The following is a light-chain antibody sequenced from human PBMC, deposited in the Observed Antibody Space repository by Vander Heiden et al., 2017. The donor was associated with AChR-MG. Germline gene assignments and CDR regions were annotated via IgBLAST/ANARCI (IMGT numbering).Light chain of an antibody. CDR2: HTK. CDR3: LLSYGGARV. V-gene: IGLV7-46*01. CDR1: TGAVTSGHY. Sequence: QAVVTQESSLTVSPGGSVTLTCGSSTGAVTSGHYPHWLQQKPGQAPKTLIYHTKQEQAWAPARFSGSLLGDKAALTVSGAQPEDEADYYCLLSYGGARVFGGGTKLTVL. J-gene: IGLJ3*02.